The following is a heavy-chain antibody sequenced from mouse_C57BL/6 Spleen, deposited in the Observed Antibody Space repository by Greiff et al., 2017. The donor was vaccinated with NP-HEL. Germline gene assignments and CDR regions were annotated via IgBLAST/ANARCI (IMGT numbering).Heavy chain of an antibody. CDR3: ASTVVAPYYFDY. J-gene: IGHJ2*01. V-gene: IGHV1-80*01. CDR2: IYPGDGDT. Sequence: VQLQQSGAELVKPGASVKISCKASGYAFSSYWMNWVKQRPGKGLEWIGQIYPGDGDTNYNGKFKGKATLTADKSSSTAYMQLSSLTSEDSAVYFCASTVVAPYYFDYWGQGTTLTVSS. CDR1: GYAFSSYW. D-gene: IGHD1-1*01.